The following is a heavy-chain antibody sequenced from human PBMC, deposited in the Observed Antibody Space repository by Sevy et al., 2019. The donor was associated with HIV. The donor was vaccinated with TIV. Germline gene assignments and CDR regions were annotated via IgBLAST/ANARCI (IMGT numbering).Heavy chain of an antibody. CDR2: ISGSGGST. CDR1: GFTFSSYA. Sequence: GGSLRLSCAASGFTFSSYAMSWVRQAPGKGLEWVSDISGSGGSTYYADSVKGRFTISRDNSKNTLYLQMNSLRAEDTAVYYCAKGSHYYGSGSENFDYWGQGTLVTVSS. V-gene: IGHV3-23*01. CDR3: AKGSHYYGSGSENFDY. D-gene: IGHD3-10*01. J-gene: IGHJ4*02.